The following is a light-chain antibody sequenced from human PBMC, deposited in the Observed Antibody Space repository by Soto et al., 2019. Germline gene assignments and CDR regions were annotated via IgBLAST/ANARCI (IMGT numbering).Light chain of an antibody. CDR3: QQANSFPWT. V-gene: IGKV1-12*01. Sequence: DIPMTQSPSSVSASVGDRVTITCRASQGIGSWLAWYQQXXXXAPNLLIYAASSLQSGVPSRFSGSGSGTDFTLTIGSLQPEDFATYYCQQANSFPWTFGQGTKVEIK. J-gene: IGKJ1*01. CDR2: AAS. CDR1: QGIGSW.